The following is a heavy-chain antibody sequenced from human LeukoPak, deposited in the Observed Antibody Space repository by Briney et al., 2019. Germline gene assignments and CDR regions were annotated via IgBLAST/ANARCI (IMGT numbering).Heavy chain of an antibody. V-gene: IGHV3-23*01. CDR3: AKSGRSDGTYGYQFDC. Sequence: GGSLRLSCAASGFTFSSYVMRWVRQAPGKGLEWVSAISGSGGDTYYADSVKGRFTISRDNSKNTLYLQMGSLRAEDTALYYCAKSGRSDGTYGYQFDCWGQGTLVTVSS. J-gene: IGHJ4*02. CDR1: GFTFSSYV. D-gene: IGHD2-15*01. CDR2: ISGSGGDT.